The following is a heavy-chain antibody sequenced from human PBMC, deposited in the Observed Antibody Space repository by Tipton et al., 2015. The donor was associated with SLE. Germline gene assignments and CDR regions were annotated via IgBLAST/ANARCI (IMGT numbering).Heavy chain of an antibody. D-gene: IGHD6-19*01. CDR3: ATYRSRGDWYYMDD. J-gene: IGHJ6*03. Sequence: TLSLTCPVSGVSLNSGGYYWTWIRQLPGEGLEWLGYIHSSGSAHQNPSLKGRLALSADTSKNQFSLQLSSVTAADTAVYYCATYRSRGDWYYMDDWGKGTTVNVSS. V-gene: IGHV4-31*03. CDR2: IHSSGSA. CDR1: GVSLNSGGYY.